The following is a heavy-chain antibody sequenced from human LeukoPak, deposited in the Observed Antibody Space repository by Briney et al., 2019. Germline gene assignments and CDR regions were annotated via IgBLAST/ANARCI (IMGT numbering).Heavy chain of an antibody. J-gene: IGHJ4*02. CDR3: ARGRYYFDY. CDR1: GGSISSSSYY. V-gene: IGHV4-39*07. CDR2: IYYSGST. Sequence: SETLSLTCTVSGGSISSSSYYWGWIRQPPGKGLEWIGSIYYSGSTYYNPSLKSRVTISVDTSKNQFSLKLSSVTAADTAVYYCARGRYYFDYWGQGTLVTVSS.